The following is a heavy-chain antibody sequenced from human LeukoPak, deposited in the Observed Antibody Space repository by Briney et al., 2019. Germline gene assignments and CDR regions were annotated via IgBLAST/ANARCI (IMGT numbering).Heavy chain of an antibody. Sequence: GGSLRLSCAPSGFTFSSYWMHWVRQAPGKGLVWVSGMNTDGGRTDYADSVKGRFTISRDNAKNTLSLQMNSLGVGDTAVYSCASDFTGRDDYWGQGTLVTVSS. J-gene: IGHJ4*02. D-gene: IGHD2-8*02. CDR3: ASDFTGRDDY. CDR2: MNTDGGRT. V-gene: IGHV3-74*01. CDR1: GFTFSSYW.